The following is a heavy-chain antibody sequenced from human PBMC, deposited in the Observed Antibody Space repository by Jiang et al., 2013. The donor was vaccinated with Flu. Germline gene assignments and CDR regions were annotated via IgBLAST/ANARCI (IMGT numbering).Heavy chain of an antibody. J-gene: IGHJ5*02. CDR3: ARVRAGWLRKDWFDP. CDR1: GYTFTGYY. D-gene: IGHD5-12*01. Sequence: GAEVKKPGASVKVSCKASGYTFTGYYMHWVRQAPGQGLEWMGRINPNSGGTNYAQKFQGRVTMTRDTSISTAYMELSRLRSDDTAVYYCARVRAGWLRKDWFDPWGQGTLVTVSS. V-gene: IGHV1-2*06. CDR2: INPNSGGT.